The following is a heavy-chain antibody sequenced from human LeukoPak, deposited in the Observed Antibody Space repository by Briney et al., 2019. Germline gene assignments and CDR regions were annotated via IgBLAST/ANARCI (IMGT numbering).Heavy chain of an antibody. D-gene: IGHD6-13*01. Sequence: GGSLRLSCAASGFTFRSHVMSWVRQAPGKGLEWVSAIGGSSRGGDTYYADSVKGRFTISRDNSRNTLYLQMSSLRAEDTAVYYCAKDKAGSTAYYFDYWGQGTLVTVSS. V-gene: IGHV3-23*01. CDR2: IGGSSRGGDT. J-gene: IGHJ4*02. CDR3: AKDKAGSTAYYFDY. CDR1: GFTFRSHV.